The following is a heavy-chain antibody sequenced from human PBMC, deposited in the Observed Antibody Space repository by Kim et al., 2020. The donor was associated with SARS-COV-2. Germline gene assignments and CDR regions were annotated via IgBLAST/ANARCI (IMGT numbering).Heavy chain of an antibody. Sequence: STPSLKSRVTISVDTSKNQFSLKLSSVTAADTAVYYCARLGPGLLNWFDPWGQGTLVTVSS. V-gene: IGHV4-39*01. J-gene: IGHJ5*02. CDR3: ARLGPGLLNWFDP. D-gene: IGHD1-26*01.